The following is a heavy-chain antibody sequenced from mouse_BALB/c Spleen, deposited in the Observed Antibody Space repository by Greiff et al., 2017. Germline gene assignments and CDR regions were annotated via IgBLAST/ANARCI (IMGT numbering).Heavy chain of an antibody. V-gene: IGHV5-6*01. J-gene: IGHJ2*01. CDR2: ISSGGSYT. CDR3: ARHGSSQYYFDY. D-gene: IGHD1-1*01. CDR1: GFTFSSYG. Sequence: EVHLVESGGDLVKPGGSLKLSCAASGFTFSSYGMSWVRQTPDKRLEWVATISSGGSYTYYPDSVKGRFTISRDNAKNTLYLQMSSLKSEDTAMYYCARHGSSQYYFDYWGQATTLTVSS.